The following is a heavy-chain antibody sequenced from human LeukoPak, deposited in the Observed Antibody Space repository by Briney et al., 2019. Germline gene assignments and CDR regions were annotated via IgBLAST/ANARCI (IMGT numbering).Heavy chain of an antibody. V-gene: IGHV3-30-3*01. CDR1: GFIFTTYT. CDR3: AREYNSGYYRTFDF. CDR2: ISYDGSSK. Sequence: GGSLRLSCAASGFIFTTYTMHWVRQAPGKGLEWVAIISYDGSSKYYADSVKGRFTISRDSSTLYLQMNSLRPEDTAVYYCAREYNSGYYRTFDFWGQGSLLTVSS. J-gene: IGHJ4*02. D-gene: IGHD3-22*01.